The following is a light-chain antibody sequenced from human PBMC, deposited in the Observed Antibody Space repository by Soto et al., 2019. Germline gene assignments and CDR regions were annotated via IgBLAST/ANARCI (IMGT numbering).Light chain of an antibody. J-gene: IGKJ1*01. CDR1: QSVSSN. Sequence: EIVMTQSPATLSVSPGERATLSCKASQSVSSNLAWYQQKPGQAPRLLIYGASTRATGIPARFSGSGSGTEFTLTISSLQSEDFAVYYCQQYNNWPQRTFGQGTKAEIK. CDR2: GAS. CDR3: QQYNNWPQRT. V-gene: IGKV3-15*01.